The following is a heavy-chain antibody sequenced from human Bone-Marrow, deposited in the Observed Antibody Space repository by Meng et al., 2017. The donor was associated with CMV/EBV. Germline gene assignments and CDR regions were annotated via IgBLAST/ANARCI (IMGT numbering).Heavy chain of an antibody. V-gene: IGHV1-8*01. Sequence: ASVKVSCKASGYTFTSYDINWVRQATGQGLEWMGWMNPNSGNTGYAQKFQGRVTMTRNTSLRTAYMELSSLRSEDTAVYYCARGRAGDYGDLGAGLDSWAQGTLATVSS. D-gene: IGHD4-17*01. CDR2: MNPNSGNT. CDR3: ARGRAGDYGDLGAGLDS. J-gene: IGHJ4*02. CDR1: GYTFTSYD.